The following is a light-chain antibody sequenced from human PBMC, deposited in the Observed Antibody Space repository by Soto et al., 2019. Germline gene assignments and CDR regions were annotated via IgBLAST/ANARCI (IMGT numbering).Light chain of an antibody. CDR1: SSNIGSNT. Sequence: QYVLTQPPSASGTPGQRGTISCSGSSSNIGSNTVNWYQQLPGTAPKLLIYSNNQRPSGVPDRFSGSKSGTSASLAISGLQSEDEADYYCAAWDDSLNGRVFGGGTKVTVL. V-gene: IGLV1-44*01. CDR2: SNN. J-gene: IGLJ3*02. CDR3: AAWDDSLNGRV.